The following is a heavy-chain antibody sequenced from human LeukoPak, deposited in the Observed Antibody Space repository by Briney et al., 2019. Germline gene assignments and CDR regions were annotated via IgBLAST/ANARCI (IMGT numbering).Heavy chain of an antibody. CDR2: IIPTLGIA. CDR1: GGTFSSYA. D-gene: IGHD6-13*01. Sequence: SVKVSCKASGGTFSSYAISWVRQAPGQGLEWMGRIIPTLGIANYAQKFQGRVTITADKSTSTAYMELTSLRSEDTAVYYCARDGTAAAAYWGQGTLVTVSS. V-gene: IGHV1-69*04. J-gene: IGHJ4*02. CDR3: ARDGTAAAAY.